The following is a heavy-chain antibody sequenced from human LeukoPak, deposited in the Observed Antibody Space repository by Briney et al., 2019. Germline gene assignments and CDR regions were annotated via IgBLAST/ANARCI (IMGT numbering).Heavy chain of an antibody. CDR3: ARIQQLVLGYDY. Sequence: SETLSLTCTVSGYSISSGYYWGWIRQPPGKGLEWIGSIYHSGSTNYNPSLKSRVTISVDTSKNQFSLKLSSVTAADTAVYYCARIQQLVLGYDYWGQGTLVTVSS. V-gene: IGHV4-38-2*02. J-gene: IGHJ4*02. CDR1: GYSISSGYY. D-gene: IGHD6-6*01. CDR2: IYHSGST.